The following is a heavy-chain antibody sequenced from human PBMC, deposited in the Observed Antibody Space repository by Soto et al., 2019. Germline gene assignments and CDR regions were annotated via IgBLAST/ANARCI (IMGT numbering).Heavy chain of an antibody. CDR2: INHSGST. CDR3: AILRYSSSWYHNNWFDP. V-gene: IGHV4-34*01. J-gene: IGHJ5*02. CDR1: GGSFSGYY. D-gene: IGHD6-13*01. Sequence: LSLTCAVYGGSFSGYYWSWIRQPPGKGLEWIGEINHSGSTNYNPSLKSRVTISVDTSKNQFSLKLSSVTAADTAVYYCAILRYSSSWYHNNWFDPWGQGTLVTVSS.